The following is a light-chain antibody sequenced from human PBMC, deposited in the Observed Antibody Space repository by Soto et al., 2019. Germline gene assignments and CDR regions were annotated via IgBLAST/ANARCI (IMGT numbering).Light chain of an antibody. J-gene: IGLJ3*02. Sequence: QSALTQPASVSGSPGQSITITCTGTSSDVGSYNLVSWYQQHPGNAPKLMIYEGSKRPSGVSNRFFGSKSGNTASLTISGLQAEDEADYYCCSFARGSTLVFGGGTQLTVL. CDR2: EGS. V-gene: IGLV2-23*01. CDR1: SSDVGSYNL. CDR3: CSFARGSTLV.